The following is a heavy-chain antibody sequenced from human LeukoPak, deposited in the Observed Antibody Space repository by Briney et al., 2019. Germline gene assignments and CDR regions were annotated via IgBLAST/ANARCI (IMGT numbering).Heavy chain of an antibody. D-gene: IGHD3-9*01. Sequence: SETLSLTCTVSGGSISSYYWSWIRQPAGKGLEWIGRIYTSGSTNYNPSPKSRVTMSVDTSKNQFSLKLSSVTAADTAVYYCAREEIRTYYDILTGPMGYYYYYMDVWGKGTTVTVSS. CDR3: AREEIRTYYDILTGPMGYYYYYMDV. CDR1: GGSISSYY. V-gene: IGHV4-4*07. J-gene: IGHJ6*03. CDR2: IYTSGST.